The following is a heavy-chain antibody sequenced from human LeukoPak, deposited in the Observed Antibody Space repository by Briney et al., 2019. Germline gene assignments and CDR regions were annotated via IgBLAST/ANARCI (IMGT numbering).Heavy chain of an antibody. D-gene: IGHD3-3*01. J-gene: IGHJ5*02. V-gene: IGHV5-51*01. CDR1: GYSFTSYW. CDR3: ARRGARGVFGVVPDWFDP. Sequence: GESLNISCKGSGYSFTSYWIGWVRQMPGKGLEWMGIIYPGDSDTRYSPSFQGQVTISADKSISTAYLQWSSLKASDTAMYCCARRGARGVFGVVPDWFDPWGQGTLVTVSS. CDR2: IYPGDSDT.